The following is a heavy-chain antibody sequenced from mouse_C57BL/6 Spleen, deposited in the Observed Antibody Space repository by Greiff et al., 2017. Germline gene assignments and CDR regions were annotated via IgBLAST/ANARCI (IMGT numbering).Heavy chain of an antibody. CDR3: AREEGSSGYVAY. Sequence: QVQLQQPGAELVKPGASVKMSCKASGYTFTSYWITWVKQRPGQGLEWIGDIYPGSGSTNYNEKFKSKATLTVDTSSSTAYMQLSSLTSEDSAVYYGAREEGSSGYVAYWGQGTLVTVSA. V-gene: IGHV1-55*01. J-gene: IGHJ3*01. D-gene: IGHD3-2*02. CDR1: GYTFTSYW. CDR2: IYPGSGST.